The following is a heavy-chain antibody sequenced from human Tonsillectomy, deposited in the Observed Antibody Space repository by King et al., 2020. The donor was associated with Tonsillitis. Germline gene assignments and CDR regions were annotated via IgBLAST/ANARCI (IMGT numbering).Heavy chain of an antibody. CDR2: IFWDDDK. CDR1: GFSLSTSGVG. D-gene: IGHD5-18*01. Sequence: VTLKESGPTLVKPTQTLTLTCTFSGFSLSTSGVGVGWIRQPPGKALEWLALIFWDDDKRYSPSLKSRLTITKDTSKNQVVLTMTNMDPVDTATSYCAHPKDSIQKLSNFDYWGQGTLVTVSS. CDR3: AHPKDSIQKLSNFDY. V-gene: IGHV2-5*02. J-gene: IGHJ4*02.